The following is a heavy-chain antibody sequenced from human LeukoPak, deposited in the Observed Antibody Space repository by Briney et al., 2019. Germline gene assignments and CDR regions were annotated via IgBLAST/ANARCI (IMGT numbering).Heavy chain of an antibody. V-gene: IGHV2-70*11. CDR2: IDWDDDK. CDR1: GFSLSTSGMC. Sequence: SGPALVKPTQTLTLTCTFSGFSLSTSGMCVSWIRQPPGKALEWLARIDWDDDKCYTTSLKTRLTISKDTSKNQVVLRMTNMDLVDTATYYCARDTGPFDYWGQGTLVTVSS. D-gene: IGHD7-27*01. J-gene: IGHJ4*02. CDR3: ARDTGPFDY.